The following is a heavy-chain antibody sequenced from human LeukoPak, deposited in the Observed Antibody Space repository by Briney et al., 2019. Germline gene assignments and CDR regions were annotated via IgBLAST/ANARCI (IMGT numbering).Heavy chain of an antibody. J-gene: IGHJ4*02. CDR2: INSDGSST. Sequence: EGSLRLSCAASGFTFSSYWMHWVRQAPGKGLVWVSRINSDGSSTSYADSVKGRFTISRDDAKNTLYLQMNSLRAEDTAVYYCASQQLGIDYFDYWGQGTLVTASS. CDR1: GFTFSSYW. V-gene: IGHV3-74*01. D-gene: IGHD7-27*01. CDR3: ASQQLGIDYFDY.